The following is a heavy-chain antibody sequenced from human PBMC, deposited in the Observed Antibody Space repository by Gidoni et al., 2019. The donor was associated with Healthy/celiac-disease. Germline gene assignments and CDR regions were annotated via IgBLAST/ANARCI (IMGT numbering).Heavy chain of an antibody. V-gene: IGHV3-30-3*01. CDR3: ARGPSIAVAGTG. D-gene: IGHD6-19*01. CDR1: GFTFSSYA. J-gene: IGHJ4*02. Sequence: QVQLVESGGGVVQHGRSLRLSCAASGFTFSSYAMHWVRQAPGKGLEWVAVISYDVSNKYYADSVKGRFTISRDNSKNTLYLQMNSLRAEDTAVYYCARGPSIAVAGTGWGQGTLVTVSS. CDR2: ISYDVSNK.